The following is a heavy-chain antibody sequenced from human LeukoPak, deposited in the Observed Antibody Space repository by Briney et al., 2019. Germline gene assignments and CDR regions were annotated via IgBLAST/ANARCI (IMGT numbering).Heavy chain of an antibody. CDR2: ISSSGYTI. Sequence: GGSLRLSCAASGFTFNSYEMNWVRQAPGKGLEWVSYISSSGYTIHYADSVKGRFTISRDNSKNTLYLQMNSLRAEDTAVYYCARARVWFGELSGYFDYWGQGTLVTVSS. V-gene: IGHV3-48*03. D-gene: IGHD3-10*01. CDR1: GFTFNSYE. CDR3: ARARVWFGELSGYFDY. J-gene: IGHJ4*01.